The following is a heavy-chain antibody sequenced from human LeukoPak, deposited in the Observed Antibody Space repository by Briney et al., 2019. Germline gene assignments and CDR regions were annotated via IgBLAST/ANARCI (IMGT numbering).Heavy chain of an antibody. V-gene: IGHV4-34*01. D-gene: IGHD6-13*01. CDR3: ARGGSSSWYGWFDP. CDR1: GGSFSGYY. J-gene: IGHJ5*02. CDR2: INHSGST. Sequence: PSETLSLTCAVYGGSFSGYYWSWIRQPPGKGLEWIGEINHSGSTNYNPSLKGRVTISVDTSKNQFSLKLSSVTAADTAVYYCARGGSSSWYGWFDPWGQGTLVTVSS.